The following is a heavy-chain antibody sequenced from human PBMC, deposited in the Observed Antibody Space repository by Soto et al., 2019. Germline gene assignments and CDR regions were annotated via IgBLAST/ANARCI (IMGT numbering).Heavy chain of an antibody. CDR3: AHAIRYEDIVATISPNFQH. D-gene: IGHD5-12*01. CDR2: IYWDDDK. V-gene: IGHV2-5*02. Sequence: QITLKESGPTLVKPTQTLTLTCTFSGFSLSTSGVGVGWIRQPPGKALEWLALIYWDDDKRYSPSLKSRLTITKDTSKNQVVLTMTNMDPVDTATYYCAHAIRYEDIVATISPNFQHWGQGTLVTVSS. J-gene: IGHJ1*01. CDR1: GFSLSTSGVG.